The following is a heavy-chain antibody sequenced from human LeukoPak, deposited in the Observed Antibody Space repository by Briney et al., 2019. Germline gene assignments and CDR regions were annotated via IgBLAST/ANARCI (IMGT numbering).Heavy chain of an antibody. V-gene: IGHV4-34*01. CDR3: ARDRSWMVPFDY. J-gene: IGHJ4*02. Sequence: KASETLSLTCAVYGGSFSGYYWSWIRQPPGKGLEWIGEINHSGSTNYNPSLKSRVTISVDTSKNQFSLKLSSVTAADTAVYYCARDRSWMVPFDYWGQGTLVTVSS. D-gene: IGHD6-19*01. CDR2: INHSGST. CDR1: GGSFSGYY.